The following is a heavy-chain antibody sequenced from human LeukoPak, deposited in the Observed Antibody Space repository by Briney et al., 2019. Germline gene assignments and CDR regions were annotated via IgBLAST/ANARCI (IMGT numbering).Heavy chain of an antibody. D-gene: IGHD3-22*01. Sequence: PGGSLRLSCTASRFTSGFTFGDYAMSWVRQAPGKGLVWVGFIRTKAYGGTTEYAASVKGRFTISRDGSKSIPYLQMNSLKTEDTAVYYCTRTYYDSSGYLFDYWGQGTLVTVSS. CDR3: TRTYYDSSGYLFDY. J-gene: IGHJ4*02. CDR2: IRTKAYGGTT. CDR1: RFTSGFTFGDYA. V-gene: IGHV3-49*04.